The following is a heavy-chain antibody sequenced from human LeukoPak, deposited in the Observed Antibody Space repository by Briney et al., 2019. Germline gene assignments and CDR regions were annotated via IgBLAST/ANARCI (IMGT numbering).Heavy chain of an antibody. CDR3: ARPAGYQPPKEMFLYY. CDR1: GGTFSSSS. V-gene: IGHV1-69*13. Sequence: GASVKVSCKASGGTFSSSSISWVRQAPGQGLEWMGGIIPIFGTANYAQKFQGRVTITADESTRTAYMKLSSLRSEDTAVYYCARPAGYQPPKEMFLYYWGQGTLVTVSS. J-gene: IGHJ4*02. CDR2: IIPIFGTA. D-gene: IGHD2-2*01.